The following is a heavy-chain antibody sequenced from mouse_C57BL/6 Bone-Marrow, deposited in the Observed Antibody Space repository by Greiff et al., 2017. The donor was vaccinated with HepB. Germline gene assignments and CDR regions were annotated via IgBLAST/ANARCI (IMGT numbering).Heavy chain of an antibody. CDR2: INPNNGYT. Sequence: VHVQQSGAELVKPGASVKLSCKASGYTFTNYSMNWVNQSPGKSLEWIGVINPNNGYTNYNQKFKGKATLTADQSSSTAYMQLNSLTSEDSAVYYCARSPPDYWGQGTTLTVSS. V-gene: IGHV1-39*01. CDR3: ARSPPDY. CDR1: GYTFTNYS. J-gene: IGHJ2*01.